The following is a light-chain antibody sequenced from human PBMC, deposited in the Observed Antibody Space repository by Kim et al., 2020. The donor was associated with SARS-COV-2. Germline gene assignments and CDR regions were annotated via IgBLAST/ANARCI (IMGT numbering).Light chain of an antibody. CDR2: YAT. Sequence: PRKTARMRGGGKHIGRKGVQWLQQKAGQAPVMVIYYATSRPSGIPERFSASSSGNTATLTISSVEAGDEADYYCHVWDSGTYHVVFGGGTQLTVL. CDR1: HIGRKG. CDR3: HVWDSGTYHVV. J-gene: IGLJ2*01. V-gene: IGLV3-21*04.